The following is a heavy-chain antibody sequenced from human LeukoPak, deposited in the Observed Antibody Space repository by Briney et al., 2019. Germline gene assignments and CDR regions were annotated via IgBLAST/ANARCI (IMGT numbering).Heavy chain of an antibody. J-gene: IGHJ4*02. Sequence: GSLRLSCAASGFNVNNAWMSWIRQPPGKGLEWIGEINHSGSTNYNPSLKSRVTISVDTSKNQFSLKLSSVTAADTAVYYCARGLAYYDFWSGYPYFDYWGQGTLVTVSS. CDR2: INHSGST. CDR1: GFNVNNAW. V-gene: IGHV4-34*01. D-gene: IGHD3-3*01. CDR3: ARGLAYYDFWSGYPYFDY.